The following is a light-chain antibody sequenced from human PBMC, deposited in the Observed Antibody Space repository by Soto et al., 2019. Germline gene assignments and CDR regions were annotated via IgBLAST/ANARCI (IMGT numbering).Light chain of an antibody. CDR3: QQYNAWAYS. Sequence: EIVMTQSPATLSVSPGERATLSCKASQRISRNLAWYQQRPGQAPRLLIYDASTRATGTPARFSGSGSGTEFTLTISSLQSEDFAIYYCQQYNAWAYSFGQGTKLEIK. CDR2: DAS. V-gene: IGKV3-15*01. CDR1: QRISRN. J-gene: IGKJ2*01.